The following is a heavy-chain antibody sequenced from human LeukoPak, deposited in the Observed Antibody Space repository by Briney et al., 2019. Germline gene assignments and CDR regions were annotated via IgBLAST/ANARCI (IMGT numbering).Heavy chain of an antibody. CDR2: IKSKTDGGTT. CDR1: GFSFNYAW. D-gene: IGHD3-22*01. Sequence: PGGSLRLSCAASGFSFNYAWMSWVRQAPGKGLEWVGRIKSKTDGGTTDYAAPVKGRFTISRDDSKNTLYLQMNSLKTEDTAVYYCTTDYYDSSAYPLNFDYWGQGTLVTVSS. CDR3: TTDYYDSSAYPLNFDY. J-gene: IGHJ4*02. V-gene: IGHV3-15*01.